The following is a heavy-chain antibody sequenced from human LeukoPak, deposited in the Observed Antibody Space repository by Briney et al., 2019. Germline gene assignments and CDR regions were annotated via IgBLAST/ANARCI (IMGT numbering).Heavy chain of an antibody. Sequence: PSGTLSLTCGVSGGSITSTNWWSWVRQSPGQGLVWIGEISLTGQTNYNPSLSGRVTMLLDESSNHLSLHLTSVTAADTATYYCSRESGAFCPFGYWGQGTLVIVPS. CDR2: ISLTGQT. J-gene: IGHJ4*02. CDR1: GGSITSTNW. D-gene: IGHD1-26*01. CDR3: SRESGAFCPFGY. V-gene: IGHV4-4*02.